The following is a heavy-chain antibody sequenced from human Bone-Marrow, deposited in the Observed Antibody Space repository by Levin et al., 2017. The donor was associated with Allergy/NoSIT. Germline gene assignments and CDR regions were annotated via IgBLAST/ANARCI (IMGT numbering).Heavy chain of an antibody. J-gene: IGHJ6*03. CDR2: INYSGYT. V-gene: IGHV4-31*03. D-gene: IGHD2/OR15-2a*01. CDR3: ARDASFRYFMDV. Sequence: TLSLTCTVSGGSFSSGDYYWTWIRQYPGKGLEWIGYINYSGYTYFNPSLKSRVTMSVDASQNQFSLMLSSVTAADTAVYYCARDASFRYFMDVWGKGTTVIVSS. CDR1: GGSFSSGDYY.